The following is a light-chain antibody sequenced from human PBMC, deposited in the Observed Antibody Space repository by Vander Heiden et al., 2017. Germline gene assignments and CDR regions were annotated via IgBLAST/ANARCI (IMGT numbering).Light chain of an antibody. CDR1: SSDVGGYNY. V-gene: IGLV2-14*03. CDR3: SSYTSSSPFV. CDR2: DVS. J-gene: IGLJ1*01. Sequence: QSALTQPASVSASPGQSSTISCTGTSSDVGGYNYVSWYQQHPGKAPKFMIYDVSNRPSGVSNRFSGSKSGHTASLTISGLQAEDEADYYCSSYTSSSPFVSGKGTKVTV.